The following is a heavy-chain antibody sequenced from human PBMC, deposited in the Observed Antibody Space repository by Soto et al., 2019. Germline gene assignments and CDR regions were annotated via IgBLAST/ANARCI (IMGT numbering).Heavy chain of an antibody. CDR1: GYTFTSYA. D-gene: IGHD3-22*01. V-gene: IGHV1-69*13. Sequence: SVKVSCKASGYTFTSYAMHWVRQAPGQRLEWMGGIIPIFGTADYAQKFQGRVTITADESTSTGNMELSSLRSEDTAVYYCASHYDSSGYYYRGLDYWGQGTLVTVSS. J-gene: IGHJ4*02. CDR2: IIPIFGTA. CDR3: ASHYDSSGYYYRGLDY.